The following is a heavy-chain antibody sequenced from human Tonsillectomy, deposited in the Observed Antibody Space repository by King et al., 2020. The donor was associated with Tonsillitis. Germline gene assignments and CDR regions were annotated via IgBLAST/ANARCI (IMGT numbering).Heavy chain of an antibody. D-gene: IGHD3-22*01. J-gene: IGHJ6*02. CDR1: GFTFSTYA. V-gene: IGHV3-30*04. CDR3: ASAYYYDSSGYSYYYYGMDV. Sequence: VQLVESGGGVVQPGRSLRLSCAASGFTFSTYAMHWVRQAPGKGLEWVAVISYDGSNKYYVDSVKGRFTISRDNSKNTLYLQMNSLRAEDTAVYYCASAYYYDSSGYSYYYYGMDVWGQGTTVTVSS. CDR2: ISYDGSNK.